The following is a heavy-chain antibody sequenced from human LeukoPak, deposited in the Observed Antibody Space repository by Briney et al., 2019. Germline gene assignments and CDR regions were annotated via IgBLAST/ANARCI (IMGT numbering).Heavy chain of an antibody. CDR2: ISYSGST. CDR3: ASLTGYSSGGPPFDY. V-gene: IGHV4-59*08. J-gene: IGHJ4*02. CDR1: GGSISSYY. D-gene: IGHD6-19*01. Sequence: SETLSLTCTVSGGSISSYYWSWMRQPPGKGLEWIGHISYSGSTNYSPSLKSRVTISVDTSKNQFSLKLSSVTAADTAVYYCASLTGYSSGGPPFDYWGQGTLVTVSS.